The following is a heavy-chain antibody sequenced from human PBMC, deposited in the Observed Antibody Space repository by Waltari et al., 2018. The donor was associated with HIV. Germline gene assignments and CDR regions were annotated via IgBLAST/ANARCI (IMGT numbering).Heavy chain of an antibody. CDR2: IYTSGST. J-gene: IGHJ3*02. D-gene: IGHD3-10*01. V-gene: IGHV4-4*07. CDR3: ARDLYYYGSGSRSASAFDI. Sequence: QVQLQESGPGLVKPSETLSLTCTVSGGSISSYSWSWIRQPAGKGLEWIGRIYTSGSTNYNPSLKSRVTMSVDTSKNQFSLKLSSVTAADTAVYYCARDLYYYGSGSRSASAFDIWGQGTMVTVSS. CDR1: GGSISSYS.